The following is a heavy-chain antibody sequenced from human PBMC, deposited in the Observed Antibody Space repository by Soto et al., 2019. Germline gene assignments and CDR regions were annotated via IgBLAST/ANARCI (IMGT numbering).Heavy chain of an antibody. CDR2: ISAYNGNT. J-gene: IGHJ5*02. Sequence: ASVKVSCKASGYTFTSYGISWVRQAPGQGLEWMGWISAYNGNTNYAQKLQGRVTMTTGTSTSTAYMELRSLRSDDTAVYYCARDLEPGWFRGPYSWFDPWGKGTLVTVSS. V-gene: IGHV1-18*01. CDR1: GYTFTSYG. D-gene: IGHD3-10*01. CDR3: ARDLEPGWFRGPYSWFDP.